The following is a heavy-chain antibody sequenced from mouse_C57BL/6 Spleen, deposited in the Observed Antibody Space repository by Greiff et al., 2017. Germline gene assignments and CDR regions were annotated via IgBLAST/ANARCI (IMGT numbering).Heavy chain of an antibody. CDR2: IYPGSGST. J-gene: IGHJ4*01. V-gene: IGHV1-55*01. CDR3: WYYGSSHAMDY. Sequence: VQLQQSGAELVKPGASVKMSCKASGYTFTSYWITWVKQRPGQGLEWIGDIYPGSGSTNYNEKFKSKATLTVDTSSSTAYMQLSSLTSEDSAVYYCWYYGSSHAMDYWGQGTSVTVSS. CDR1: GYTFTSYW. D-gene: IGHD1-1*01.